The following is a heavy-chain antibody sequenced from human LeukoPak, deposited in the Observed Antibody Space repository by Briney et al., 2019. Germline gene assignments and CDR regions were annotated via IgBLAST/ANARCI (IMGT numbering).Heavy chain of an antibody. Sequence: GGSLRLSCAASGFTFSSSAMNWVRQAPGKGLEWVSSINNVGSHIYYADSVKGRFTISRDNSKSTVYLQMNSLRAEDTAVYYCARGAYRNASGFDYWGQGTLVTVSS. CDR2: INNVGSHI. CDR3: ARGAYRNASGFDY. J-gene: IGHJ4*02. D-gene: IGHD2-21*01. V-gene: IGHV3-21*01. CDR1: GFTFSSSA.